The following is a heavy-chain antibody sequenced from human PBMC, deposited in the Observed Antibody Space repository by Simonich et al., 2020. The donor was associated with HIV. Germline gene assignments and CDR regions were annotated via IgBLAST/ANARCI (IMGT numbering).Heavy chain of an antibody. J-gene: IGHJ4*02. V-gene: IGHV4-34*01. Sequence: QVQLQQWGAGRLKPPAPLSLTCAVYGGSFSGYYWCWIRQPPGKGLEWIGKSNHSGSTNYNPSLKSRVTISVDTSKNQFSLKLNSVTAADTAVYYCVRRPIRGYYDGSGYGDYWGQGTLVTVSS. CDR1: GGSFSGYY. D-gene: IGHD3-22*01. CDR2: SNHSGST. CDR3: VRRPIRGYYDGSGYGDY.